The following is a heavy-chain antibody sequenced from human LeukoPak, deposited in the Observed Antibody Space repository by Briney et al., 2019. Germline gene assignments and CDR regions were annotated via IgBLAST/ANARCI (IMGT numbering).Heavy chain of an antibody. CDR1: GFTFSSYW. Sequence: GGSLRLSCAASGFTFSSYWMSWVRQAPGKGLEWVSAISGSGGSTYYADSVKGRFTISRDNSKNTLYLQMNSLRAEDTAVYYCAKGGVGYYDSSGYYYYMDVWGKGTTVTVSS. J-gene: IGHJ6*03. D-gene: IGHD3-22*01. CDR3: AKGGVGYYDSSGYYYYMDV. V-gene: IGHV3-23*01. CDR2: ISGSGGST.